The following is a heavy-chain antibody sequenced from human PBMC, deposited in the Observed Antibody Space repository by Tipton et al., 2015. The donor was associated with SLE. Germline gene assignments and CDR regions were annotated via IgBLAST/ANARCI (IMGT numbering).Heavy chain of an antibody. CDR2: IYYSGST. D-gene: IGHD6-19*01. CDR3: ARWAGPAVNFDF. V-gene: IGHV4-59*01. J-gene: IGHJ4*02. Sequence: LRLSCTVSGGSISSYYWSWIRQPPGKGLEWSGYIYYSGSTNYNPSLKSRVTISVDTSKHQFSLKLSSVTAADTAVYYCARWAGPAVNFDFWGQGTLVTVSS. CDR1: GGSISSYY.